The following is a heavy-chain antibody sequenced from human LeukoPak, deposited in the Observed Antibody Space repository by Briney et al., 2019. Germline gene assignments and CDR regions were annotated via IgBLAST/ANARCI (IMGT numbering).Heavy chain of an antibody. D-gene: IGHD3-22*01. J-gene: IGHJ3*02. V-gene: IGHV4-61*02. CDR1: GGSISSGSYY. CDR3: ARGGDYYDSSGYYNDAFDI. Sequence: SETLSLTRTVSGGSISSGSYYWSWIRQPAGKGLEWIGRIYTSGSTNYNPSLKSRVTISVDTSKNQFSLKLSSVTAADTAAYYCARGGDYYDSSGYYNDAFDIWGQGTMVTVSS. CDR2: IYTSGST.